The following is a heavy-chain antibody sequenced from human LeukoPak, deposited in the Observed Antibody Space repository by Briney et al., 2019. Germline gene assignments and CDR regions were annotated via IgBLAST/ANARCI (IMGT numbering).Heavy chain of an antibody. CDR1: GYTFTSYD. V-gene: IGHV1-8*01. D-gene: IGHD1-26*01. J-gene: IGHJ4*02. Sequence: GASVKVSCKASGYTFTSYDINWVRQATGQGLEWMGWMNPNSGNTGYAQKFQGRVTMTRNTSISTAYMGLSSLRSEDTAVYYCARGYYTRVGATIFDYWGQGTLVTVSS. CDR3: ARGYYTRVGATIFDY. CDR2: MNPNSGNT.